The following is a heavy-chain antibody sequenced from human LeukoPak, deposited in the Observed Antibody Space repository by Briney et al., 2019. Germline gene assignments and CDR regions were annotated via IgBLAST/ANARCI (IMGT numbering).Heavy chain of an antibody. CDR3: SRAGRLWFENNWFDP. Sequence: PSETLSLTCTFSGGSISSGGYYWSWIRQPAGKGLEWIGRIYTSGSTNYNPSLKSRVTISIDTSKNHFSLKLNPLTAADTAVYYCSRAGRLWFENNWFDPWGQGTLVTVSS. J-gene: IGHJ5*02. CDR1: GGSISSGGYY. CDR2: IYTSGST. V-gene: IGHV4-61*02. D-gene: IGHD3-10*01.